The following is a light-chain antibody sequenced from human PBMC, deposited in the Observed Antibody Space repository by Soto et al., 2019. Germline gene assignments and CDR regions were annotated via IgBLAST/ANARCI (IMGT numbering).Light chain of an antibody. J-gene: IGLJ1*01. V-gene: IGLV2-14*01. CDR2: DVS. CDR1: SSDIGRYNY. Sequence: QSALTQPASVSGSPGQSITISCTGTSSDIGRYNYVSWYRQHPGKAPKLMIYDVSNRPSGVSNRFSGSKSGNTASLTISGLQTEDEADYYCASYTSSSTRVFGTGTKLTVL. CDR3: ASYTSSSTRV.